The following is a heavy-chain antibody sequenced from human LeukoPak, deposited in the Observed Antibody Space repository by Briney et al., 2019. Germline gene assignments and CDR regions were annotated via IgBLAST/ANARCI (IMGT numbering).Heavy chain of an antibody. Sequence: PSETLSLTCAVSGYSISSGYYWGWIRQPPEKGLEWIGSIYHSGSTYYNPSLKSRVTISVDTSKNQFSLKLSSVTAADTAVYYCARINRQQLVLDYWGQGTLVTVSS. CDR1: GYSISSGYY. D-gene: IGHD6-13*01. J-gene: IGHJ4*02. CDR2: IYHSGST. CDR3: ARINRQQLVLDY. V-gene: IGHV4-38-2*01.